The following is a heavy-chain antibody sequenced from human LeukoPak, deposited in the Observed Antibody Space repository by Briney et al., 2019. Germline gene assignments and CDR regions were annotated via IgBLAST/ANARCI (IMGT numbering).Heavy chain of an antibody. J-gene: IGHJ4*02. CDR3: AKDSGYDFWSGNKDD. V-gene: IGHV3-23*01. D-gene: IGHD3-3*01. CDR1: GFTFSNYV. CDR2: ISGSGGST. Sequence: GGSLRLSCAASGFTFSNYVVSWVRQVPGKGLEWGSAISGSGGSTYYADSMKGRFTISRDNSKNTLYLQMNGLRAEDTAIYYCAKDSGYDFWSGNKDDWGQGTLVTVSS.